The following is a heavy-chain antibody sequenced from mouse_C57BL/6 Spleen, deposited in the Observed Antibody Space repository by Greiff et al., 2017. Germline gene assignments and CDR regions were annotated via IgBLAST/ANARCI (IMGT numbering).Heavy chain of an antibody. Sequence: EVMLVESGGGLVKPGGSLKLSCAASGFTFSDYGMHWVRQAPEKGLEWVAYISSGSSTIYYADTVKGRFTISRDNAKNTLFLQMTSLRSEDTAMYYCAKTLNWDWYFDVWGTGTTVTVSS. D-gene: IGHD4-1*01. V-gene: IGHV5-17*01. CDR3: AKTLNWDWYFDV. CDR1: GFTFSDYG. CDR2: ISSGSSTI. J-gene: IGHJ1*03.